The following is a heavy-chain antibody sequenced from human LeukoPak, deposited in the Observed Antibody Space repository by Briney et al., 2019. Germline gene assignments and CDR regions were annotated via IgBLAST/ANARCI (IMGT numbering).Heavy chain of an antibody. CDR3: ARGADSSGYYSIFYFDY. V-gene: IGHV4-59*01. Sequence: PSETLSLTCTVSGGSISSYYWNWIRQPPGKGLEWIGFIYYSGSTNYNPSLKSRVTISVDTSKNQFSLKLSSVTAADTAVYYCARGADSSGYYSIFYFDYWGQGTLVTVSS. CDR1: GGSISSYY. CDR2: IYYSGST. J-gene: IGHJ4*02. D-gene: IGHD3-22*01.